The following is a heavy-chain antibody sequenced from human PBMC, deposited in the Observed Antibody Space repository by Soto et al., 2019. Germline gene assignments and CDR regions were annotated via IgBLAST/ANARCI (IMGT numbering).Heavy chain of an antibody. J-gene: IGHJ4*02. D-gene: IGHD6-19*01. CDR1: GFTFDDYA. V-gene: IGHV3-9*01. CDR3: AKDDSSGWYTITLYFDY. CDR2: ISWNRGSI. Sequence: EVQLVESGGDLVQPGRSLRLSCAASGFTFDDYAMHWVRQPPGKGLEWVSGISWNRGSIAYADSVKGRFTISRDNAKNSLYLQMNSLRAEDTALYYCAKDDSSGWYTITLYFDYWGQGTRVTVSS.